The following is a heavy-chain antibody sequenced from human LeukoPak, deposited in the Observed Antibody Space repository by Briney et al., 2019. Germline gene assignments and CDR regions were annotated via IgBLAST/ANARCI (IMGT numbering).Heavy chain of an antibody. CDR2: ISWNSGSI. D-gene: IGHD3-3*01. J-gene: IGHJ4*02. CDR3: VRAPVLGYRFGVVTGYYFDY. V-gene: IGHV3-9*01. Sequence: PGGSLRLSCAASGFTFNDYAMHWVRQAPGKGLEWVSGISWNSGSIGYADSVKGRFTISRDNAKNSLYLQMNSLRAEDTAVYYCVRAPVLGYRFGVVTGYYFDYWGQGTLVTVSS. CDR1: GFTFNDYA.